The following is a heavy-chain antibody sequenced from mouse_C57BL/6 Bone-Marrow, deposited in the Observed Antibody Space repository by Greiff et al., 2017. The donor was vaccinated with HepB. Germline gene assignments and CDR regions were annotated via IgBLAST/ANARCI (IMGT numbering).Heavy chain of an antibody. J-gene: IGHJ3*01. V-gene: IGHV6-3*01. CDR1: GFTFSNYW. CDR2: IRLKSDNYAT. D-gene: IGHD2-4*01. Sequence: EVKVEESGGGLVQPGGSMKLSCVASGFTFSNYWMNWVRQSPEKGLEWVAQIRLKSDNYATHYAESVKGRFTISRDDSKSSVYLQMNNLRAEDTGIYYCTGDGTYDYDVLAWFAYWGQGTLVTVSA. CDR3: TGDGTYDYDVLAWFAY.